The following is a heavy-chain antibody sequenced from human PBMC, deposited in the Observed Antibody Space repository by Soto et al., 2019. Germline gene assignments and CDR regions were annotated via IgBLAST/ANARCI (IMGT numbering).Heavy chain of an antibody. D-gene: IGHD3-3*02. Sequence: GGSLRLSCAASGFTFSSYAMHWVRQAPGKGLEWVAVISYDGSNKYYADSVKGRFTISRDNSKNTPYLQMNSLRAEDTAVYYCARAFMAALDYCCQGTLVTVSS. CDR2: ISYDGSNK. V-gene: IGHV3-30-3*01. J-gene: IGHJ4*02. CDR3: ARAFMAALDY. CDR1: GFTFSSYA.